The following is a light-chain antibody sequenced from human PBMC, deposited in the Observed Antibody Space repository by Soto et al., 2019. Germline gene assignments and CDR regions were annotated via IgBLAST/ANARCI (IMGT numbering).Light chain of an antibody. CDR3: QEYETFSPWT. CDR1: QRIDTW. CDR2: KAT. Sequence: DIPMTQSPSIVSASVGDRVTITCRASQRIDTWLAWYQQKPGTAPKLLIYKATTLQSGVPSRFSGSGSGTEFTLAISSLEPDDFATYHCQEYETFSPWTFGQGTKVEVK. V-gene: IGKV1-5*03. J-gene: IGKJ1*01.